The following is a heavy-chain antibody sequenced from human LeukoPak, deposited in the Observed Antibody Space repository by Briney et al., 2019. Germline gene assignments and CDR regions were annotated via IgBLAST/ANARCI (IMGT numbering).Heavy chain of an antibody. CDR1: GGSISSGDYY. Sequence: PSETLSLTCIVSGGSISSGDYYWSWIRQPPGKGLEWIGYIYYSGSTYYNPSLKSRVTISVDTSKNQFSLKLSSVTAADTAVYYCAGAAGVPRFDYWGRETRVRVSS. CDR2: IYYSGST. CDR3: AGAAGVPRFDY. V-gene: IGHV4-30-4*01. J-gene: IGHJ4*02. D-gene: IGHD3-10*01.